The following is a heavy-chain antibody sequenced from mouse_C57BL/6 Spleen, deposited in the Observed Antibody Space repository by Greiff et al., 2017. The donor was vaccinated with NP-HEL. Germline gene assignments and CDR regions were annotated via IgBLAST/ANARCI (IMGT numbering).Heavy chain of an antibody. J-gene: IGHJ4*01. V-gene: IGHV2-5*01. Sequence: VMLVESGPGLVQPSQSLSITCTVSGFSLTSYGVHWVRQSPGKGLEWLGVIWRGGSTDYNAAFMSRLSITKDNSKSQVFFKMNSLQADDTAIYYCAKNGDQVTRAMDYWGQGTSVTVSS. D-gene: IGHD2-5*01. CDR3: AKNGDQVTRAMDY. CDR1: GFSLTSYG. CDR2: IWRGGST.